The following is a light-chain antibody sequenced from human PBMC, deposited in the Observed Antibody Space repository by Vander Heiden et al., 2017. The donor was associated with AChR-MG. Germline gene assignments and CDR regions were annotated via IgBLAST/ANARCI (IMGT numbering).Light chain of an antibody. V-gene: IGKV1-5*01. Sequence: DIQMTQSPSTLPASVGDRVTITCRASQSISSWLAWYQQKPGKAPKLLIYDASSLESGVPSRFSGSGSGTEFTLTISSLQPDDFATYYCQQDNSYSWTFGQRTKVEIK. J-gene: IGKJ1*01. CDR1: QSISSW. CDR3: QQDNSYSWT. CDR2: DAS.